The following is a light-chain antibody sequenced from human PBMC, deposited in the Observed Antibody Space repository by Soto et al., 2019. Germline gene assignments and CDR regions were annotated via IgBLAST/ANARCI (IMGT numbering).Light chain of an antibody. Sequence: GDRVTISFQASHNIYNYLNWYHQKPVKAPKLLIFDSSNLERGVPSRFSGSGSRTHFSLTINNLQPEDVGTYFCQHYDNLPLTFGGGTKVDIK. J-gene: IGKJ4*01. CDR3: QHYDNLPLT. V-gene: IGKV1-33*01. CDR2: DSS. CDR1: HNIYNY.